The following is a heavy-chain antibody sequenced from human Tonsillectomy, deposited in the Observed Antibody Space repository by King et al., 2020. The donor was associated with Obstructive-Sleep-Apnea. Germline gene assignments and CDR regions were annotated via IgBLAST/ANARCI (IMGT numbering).Heavy chain of an antibody. CDR3: ARGGAVASTFWPNWFDP. J-gene: IGHJ5*02. Sequence: QRQLVQSGAEVKKPGASVKVSCKASGYTFTGYYMHWVRQAPGQGPEWMGWININSGGTNYAQKFQGRVTVTRDTSINTAYMERSVLRSDDTAVYYCARGGAVASTFWPNWFDPWGQGTPVTVSS. D-gene: IGHD6-19*01. CDR2: ININSGGT. V-gene: IGHV1-2*02. CDR1: GYTFTGYY.